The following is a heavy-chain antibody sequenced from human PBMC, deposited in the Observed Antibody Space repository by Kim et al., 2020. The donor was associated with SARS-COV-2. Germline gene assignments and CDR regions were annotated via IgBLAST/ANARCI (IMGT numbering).Heavy chain of an antibody. Sequence: SETLSLTCTVSGGSVGSSSYYWNWIRQPPGRGLEWIAFIYYSGSTNYNPSLKSRVIISLDTSKNQFSLKLSSVTAADTAVYYCARGYCSGGNCYYFDYWGQGTLVTVSS. D-gene: IGHD2-15*01. V-gene: IGHV4-61*01. CDR1: GGSVGSSSYY. CDR2: IYYSGST. CDR3: ARGYCSGGNCYYFDY. J-gene: IGHJ4*02.